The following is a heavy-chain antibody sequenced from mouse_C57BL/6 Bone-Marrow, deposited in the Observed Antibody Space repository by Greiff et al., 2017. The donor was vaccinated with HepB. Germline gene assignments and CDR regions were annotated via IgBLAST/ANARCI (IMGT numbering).Heavy chain of an antibody. CDR2: ISDGGSYT. Sequence: EVMLVESGGGLVKPGGSLKLSCAASGFTFSSYAMSWVRQTPEKRLEWVATISDGGSYTYYPDNVKGRFTISRDNAKNNLYLQMSHLKSEDTAMYYCARDRGYDGFAYWGQGTLVTVSA. J-gene: IGHJ3*01. D-gene: IGHD2-2*01. CDR1: GFTFSSYA. CDR3: ARDRGYDGFAY. V-gene: IGHV5-4*01.